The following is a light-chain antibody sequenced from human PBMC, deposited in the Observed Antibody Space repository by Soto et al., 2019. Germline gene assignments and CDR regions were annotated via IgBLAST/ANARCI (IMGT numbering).Light chain of an antibody. CDR2: GAS. V-gene: IGKV3-15*01. J-gene: IGKJ5*01. Sequence: IVLTQSPVTLSLSPWERATLSCRAGQSVSTNLAWYQQKPGQAPRLLIYGASTRATGIPARFSGSGSGTDFTLTISSLQSEDFAVYYCQQYNNWPPITFGQGTRLEIK. CDR3: QQYNNWPPIT. CDR1: QSVSTN.